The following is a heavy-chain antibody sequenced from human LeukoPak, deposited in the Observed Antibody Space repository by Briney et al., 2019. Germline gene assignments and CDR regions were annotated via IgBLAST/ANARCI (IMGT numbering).Heavy chain of an antibody. CDR2: INTNTGNP. D-gene: IGHD3-10*01. CDR3: ARGSLLITMVRGAPD. Sequence: ASVKVSCKASGYTFTSYAMIWVRQAPGQGLEWMGWINTNTGNPTYAQGFTGRFVFSLDTSVSTAYLQISSLKAEDTAVYYCARGSLLITMVRGAPDWGQGTLVTVSS. V-gene: IGHV7-4-1*02. CDR1: GYTFTSYA. J-gene: IGHJ4*02.